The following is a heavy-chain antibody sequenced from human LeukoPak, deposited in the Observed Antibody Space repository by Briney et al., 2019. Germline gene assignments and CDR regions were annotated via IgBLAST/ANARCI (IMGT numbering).Heavy chain of an antibody. CDR3: ATRRREDYWNDSGNWFDP. Sequence: GASVTVSCKASGYTFTSYYMHWVRQAAGQGLEWMGLINPSSGSTSYAQKFQGRVTMTRDTSTSTVYMELSSLRSEDTAMYYCATRRREDYWNDSGNWFDPWGQGTLVTVCS. J-gene: IGHJ5*02. D-gene: IGHD1-1*01. CDR1: GYTFTSYY. CDR2: INPSSGST. V-gene: IGHV1-46*01.